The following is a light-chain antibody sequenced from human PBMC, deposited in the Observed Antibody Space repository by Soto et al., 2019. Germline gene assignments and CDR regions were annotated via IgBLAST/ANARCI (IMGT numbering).Light chain of an antibody. J-gene: IGLJ1*01. CDR1: SSDVGGYNY. V-gene: IGLV2-11*01. CDR3: CSDAGSYV. CDR2: DVS. Sequence: QSALTQPRSVSLSPGQSVTISCTGTSSDVGGYNYVSLYQQHPGKAPKLMIYDVSKRPSGVPDRFSGSKSGNTASLTISGLQAEDEADYYCCSDAGSYVFGTGTKVTVL.